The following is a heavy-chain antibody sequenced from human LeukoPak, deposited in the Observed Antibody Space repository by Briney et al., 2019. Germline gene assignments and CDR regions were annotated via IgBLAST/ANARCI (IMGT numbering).Heavy chain of an antibody. Sequence: GESLKISCKGSGYSFTSYWIGWVLQMPGKGLELMVIIYPGDSDTRYSPSFQGQVTISADKSISTAYLQWSSLKASDTAIYYCATSAGSSSSWEFDYWGQGTLVTVSS. J-gene: IGHJ4*02. D-gene: IGHD6-13*01. CDR1: GYSFTSYW. CDR2: IYPGDSDT. V-gene: IGHV5-51*01. CDR3: ATSAGSSSSWEFDY.